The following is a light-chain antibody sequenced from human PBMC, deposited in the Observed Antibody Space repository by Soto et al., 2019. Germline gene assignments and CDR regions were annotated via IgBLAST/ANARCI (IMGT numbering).Light chain of an antibody. V-gene: IGLV1-51*02. J-gene: IGLJ1*01. CDR2: EDN. CDR3: GTWDSSLSVFV. CDR1: SSNIGKNY. Sequence: QSVLTQPPSVSAAPGQKVTFSCSGSSSNIGKNYVSWYQQVPGTAPKLLIYEDNKRRSGIPDRLSGSKSGTSATLGITGLQTGDEADYYCGTWDSSLSVFVFGTGTKVTVL.